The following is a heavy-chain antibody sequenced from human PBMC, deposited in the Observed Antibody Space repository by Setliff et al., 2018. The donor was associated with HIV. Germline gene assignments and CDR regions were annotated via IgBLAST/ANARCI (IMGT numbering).Heavy chain of an antibody. V-gene: IGHV1-2*02. J-gene: IGHJ5*02. CDR2: INPNSGDT. CDR3: ARDLVVVAPYYCFDP. CDR1: GYTFTSYH. D-gene: IGHD2-15*01. Sequence: GASVKVSCKTSGYTFTSYHLHWLRQAPGQGLEWMGWINPNSGDTRYAQRFQGRVTMTRDTSTNTAYMEPNSLTSDDTAVYYCARDLVVVAPYYCFDPWGQETLVTVSS.